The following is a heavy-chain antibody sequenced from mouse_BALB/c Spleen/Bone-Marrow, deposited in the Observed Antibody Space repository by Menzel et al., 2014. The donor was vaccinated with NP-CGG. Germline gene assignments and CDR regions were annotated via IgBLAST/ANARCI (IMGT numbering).Heavy chain of an antibody. V-gene: IGHV5-17*02. CDR1: GFTFSYFG. J-gene: IGHJ2*01. CDR2: ISSGSSAI. Sequence: EVKLVESGGGLVQPGGSRKLSCAASGFTFSYFGMHWVRQAPEKGLEWVAFISSGSSAIYYADTVKGRFTISRDNPENTLFLQMTSLRSEDTAMYYCARGNVNLLFNYWGQGTTLTVSS. CDR3: ARGNVNLLFNY. D-gene: IGHD2-1*01.